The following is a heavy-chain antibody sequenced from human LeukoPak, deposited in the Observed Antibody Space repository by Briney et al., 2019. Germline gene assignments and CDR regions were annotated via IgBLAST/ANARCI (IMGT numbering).Heavy chain of an antibody. CDR2: ISAYNGNT. V-gene: IGHV1-18*01. D-gene: IGHD3-3*01. Sequence: ASVKVSCKASGYTFTGYGISWVRQAPGQGLEWMGWISAYNGNTNYAQKLQGRVTMTTDTSTSTAYMELRSLRSDDTAVYYCARGGYDFWSGYTTFDPWGQGTLVTVSS. J-gene: IGHJ5*02. CDR1: GYTFTGYG. CDR3: ARGGYDFWSGYTTFDP.